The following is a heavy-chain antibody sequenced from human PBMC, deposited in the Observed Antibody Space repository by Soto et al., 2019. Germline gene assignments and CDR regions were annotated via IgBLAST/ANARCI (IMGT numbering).Heavy chain of an antibody. CDR3: ARMKQAAAGGGNCFDP. D-gene: IGHD6-13*01. CDR1: GGSFSGYY. J-gene: IGHJ5*02. V-gene: IGHV4-34*01. CDR2: INHSGST. Sequence: SETLSLTCAVYGGSFSGYYWSWIRQPPGKGLEWIGEINHSGSTNYNPSLKSRVTISVDTSKNQFSLKLSSVTAADTAVYYCARMKQAAAGGGNCFDPWGQGTLVTVSS.